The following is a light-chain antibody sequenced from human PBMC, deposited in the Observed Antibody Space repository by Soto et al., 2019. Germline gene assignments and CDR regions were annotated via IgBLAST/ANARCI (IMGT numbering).Light chain of an antibody. J-gene: IGKJ2*01. CDR3: QQDGGSPPMHT. CDR1: QSVTSAH. V-gene: IGKV3-20*01. CDR2: GAS. Sequence: ENVLTQSPGTLSLSPGERATLSCMASQSVTSAHLAWYQQKPGQPPRLLISGASSRATGIPDRFSGSGSGTDFILTISRLEPEDFAVYYCQQDGGSPPMHTFGQGTKLELK.